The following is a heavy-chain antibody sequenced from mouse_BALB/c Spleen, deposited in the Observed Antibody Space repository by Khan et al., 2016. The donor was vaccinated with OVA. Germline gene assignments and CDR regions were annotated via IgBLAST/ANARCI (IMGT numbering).Heavy chain of an antibody. CDR1: GYSITSGYG. D-gene: IGHD1-2*01. CDR3: ARTARIKY. CDR2: ISYIGST. J-gene: IGHJ2*01. V-gene: IGHV3-2*02. Sequence: EVLLQESGPGLVKPSQSLSLTCTVTGYSITSGYGWNWIRQFPGNKLEWMGHISYIGSTNYNPSLKSRISITRDTSKNQFFLQLNSVTTEDTATYYCARTARIKYWGQGTTLTVSS.